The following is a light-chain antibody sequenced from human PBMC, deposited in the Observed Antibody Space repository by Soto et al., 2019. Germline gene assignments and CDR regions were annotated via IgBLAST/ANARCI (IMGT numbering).Light chain of an antibody. J-gene: IGLJ2*01. V-gene: IGLV2-11*01. CDR2: DVS. Sequence: QSALTQPRSVSGSPGQSVTISCTGTSSDVGGYNYVSWYQQHPGKAPKVIIYDVSKRPSGVPDRFSGSKSDNTASLTISGLQAEDEADYYCCSYAGSNILVFGGGTKLTVL. CDR3: CSYAGSNILV. CDR1: SSDVGGYNY.